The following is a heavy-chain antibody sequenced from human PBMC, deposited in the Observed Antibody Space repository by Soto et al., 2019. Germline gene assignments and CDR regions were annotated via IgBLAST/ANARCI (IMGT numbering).Heavy chain of an antibody. J-gene: IGHJ4*02. CDR2: VSRSGAST. D-gene: IGHD2-2*01. Sequence: GGSLRLSCAASGFTFSNYAMRWVRQAPGKGLQWVSTVSRSGASTYYTDSVKGRFTVSRDNSKNTLFLQMNSLRAEDTAVYYCAKADCSSTTCYGTAYWGQGTLVTVSS. CDR3: AKADCSSTTCYGTAY. V-gene: IGHV3-23*01. CDR1: GFTFSNYA.